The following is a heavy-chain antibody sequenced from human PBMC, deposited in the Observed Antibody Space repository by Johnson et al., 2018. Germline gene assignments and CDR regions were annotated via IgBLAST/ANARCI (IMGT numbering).Heavy chain of an antibody. CDR3: TRAEDQPVPYYYYGMDV. Sequence: VRLVESGGGLVKPGRSLRLSCTASGFTFGDYAMSWFRQAPGKGLEWVGFIRSTAYGGTNDYAASVKGRLPIPSDDSKSIAYLQMNSLKTEDTAVYYGTRAEDQPVPYYYYGMDVWGQGTTVTVSS. CDR2: IRSTAYGGTN. D-gene: IGHD6-6*01. CDR1: GFTFGDYA. J-gene: IGHJ6*02. V-gene: IGHV3-49*05.